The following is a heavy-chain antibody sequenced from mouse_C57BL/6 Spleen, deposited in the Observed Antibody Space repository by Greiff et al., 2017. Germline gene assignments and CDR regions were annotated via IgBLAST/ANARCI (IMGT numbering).Heavy chain of an antibody. V-gene: IGHV1-81*01. CDR1: GYTFTSYG. Sequence: QVQLQQSGAELARPGASVKLSCKASGYTFTSYGISWVKQRTGQGLEWIGEIYPRSGNTYYNEKFKGKATLTADKSSSTAYMELRSLTSEDSAVYFCARSRKSPYGNGEFYFDYWGQGTTLTVSS. D-gene: IGHD2-1*01. CDR2: IYPRSGNT. J-gene: IGHJ2*01. CDR3: ARSRKSPYGNGEFYFDY.